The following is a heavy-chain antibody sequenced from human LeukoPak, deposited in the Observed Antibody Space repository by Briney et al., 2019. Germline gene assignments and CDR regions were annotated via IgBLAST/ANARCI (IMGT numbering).Heavy chain of an antibody. D-gene: IGHD3-3*01. J-gene: IGHJ4*02. CDR1: GFTFSSYA. CDR2: INGSGGST. CDR3: AKSLLRPGY. V-gene: IGHV3-23*01. Sequence: PGGSPRLSCAASGFTFSSYAMSWVRQAPGKGLEWVSDINGSGGSTYYADSVKGRFTISRDNSKNTLYLLMNSLRAEDTAVYYCAKSLLRPGYWGQGTLVTVSS.